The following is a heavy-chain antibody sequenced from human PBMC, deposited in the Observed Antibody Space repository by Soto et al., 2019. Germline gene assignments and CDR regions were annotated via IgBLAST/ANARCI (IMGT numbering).Heavy chain of an antibody. CDR1: GGSISSSNW. CDR3: ASSCSSTSCYYGADY. V-gene: IGHV4-4*02. J-gene: IGHJ4*02. CDR2: IYHSGST. D-gene: IGHD2-2*01. Sequence: SETLSLTCAVSGGSISSSNWWSWVRQPPGKGLEWIGEIYHSGSTNYNPSLKSRVTISVDKSKNQFSLKLSSVTAADTAVYYCASSCSSTSCYYGADYWGQGTLVTVSS.